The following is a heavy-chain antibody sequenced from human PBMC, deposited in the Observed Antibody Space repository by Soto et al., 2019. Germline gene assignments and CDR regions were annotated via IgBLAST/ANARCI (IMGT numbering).Heavy chain of an antibody. J-gene: IGHJ4*02. V-gene: IGHV4-39*01. D-gene: IGHD4-17*01. CDR3: ASHSQTYGDFGY. Sequence: SETLSLTCTVSLGSISSSNYYWFWIRQPPGKGLEWIASIYYRGSTFYNPSLRSRVTMSVDTSKSQFSLKLNSVTAADTALYYCASHSQTYGDFGYWGQGTLVTVSS. CDR1: LGSISSSNYY. CDR2: IYYRGST.